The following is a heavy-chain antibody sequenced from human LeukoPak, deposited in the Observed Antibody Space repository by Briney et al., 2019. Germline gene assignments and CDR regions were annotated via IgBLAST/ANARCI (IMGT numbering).Heavy chain of an antibody. CDR1: GFTFSSYA. CDR2: ISYDGSNK. Sequence: GRSLRLSCAASGFTFSSYAMHWVRQAPGKGLEWVAVISYDGSNKYYADSVKGRFTISRDNSKNTLYLQMNSLRAEDTAVYYCAKTGWQQLVPDYFDYWGQGTLVTVSS. D-gene: IGHD6-13*01. J-gene: IGHJ4*02. CDR3: AKTGWQQLVPDYFDY. V-gene: IGHV3-30-3*02.